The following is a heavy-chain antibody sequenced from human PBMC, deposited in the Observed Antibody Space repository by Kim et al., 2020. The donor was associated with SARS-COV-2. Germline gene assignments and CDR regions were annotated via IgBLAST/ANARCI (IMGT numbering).Heavy chain of an antibody. J-gene: IGHJ2*01. CDR3: AKYLTVRGRGFEL. D-gene: IGHD3-10*01. Sequence: GVSLRLSCAASGFTFSSYAMNWLRQAPGKGLEWVSTIGSGGETTYYADSVKGRFTISRDQSKNTLYLQMNSLRAEDTAVYYCAKYLTVRGRGFELWGRGT. CDR2: IGSGGETT. CDR1: GFTFSSYA. V-gene: IGHV3-23*01.